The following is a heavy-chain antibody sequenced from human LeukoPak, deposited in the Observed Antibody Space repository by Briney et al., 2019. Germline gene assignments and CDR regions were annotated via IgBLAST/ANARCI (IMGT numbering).Heavy chain of an antibody. CDR2: ISSSSSYT. J-gene: IGHJ4*02. D-gene: IGHD6-6*01. V-gene: IGHV3-11*03. CDR3: ARNRNYRSIDEKVDYFDY. Sequence: GGSLRLSFAVSGFTFSDYYMSWIRQAPGKGLEWVSYISSSSSYTNYADSVKGRFTISRDNAKNSLYLQMNSLRAEDTAVYYCARNRNYRSIDEKVDYFDYWGQGTLVTVSS. CDR1: GFTFSDYY.